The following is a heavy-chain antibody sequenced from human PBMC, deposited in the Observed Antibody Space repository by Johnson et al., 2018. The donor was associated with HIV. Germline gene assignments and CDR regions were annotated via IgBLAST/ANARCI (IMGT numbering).Heavy chain of an antibody. V-gene: IGHV3-64*01. CDR1: GFTFSNFP. CDR2: ISNTGDSP. J-gene: IGHJ3*02. D-gene: IGHD6-19*01. Sequence: VQLVESGGGAVQPGGSLRLSCAASGFTFSNFPMHWVRQAPGKGLEYVSSISNTGDSPYYANSVKGRFTISRDNSKNTLYLQMGSLRVEDMATYYCARARAKVVAGLDAFDIWGQGTMVTVSS. CDR3: ARARAKVVAGLDAFDI.